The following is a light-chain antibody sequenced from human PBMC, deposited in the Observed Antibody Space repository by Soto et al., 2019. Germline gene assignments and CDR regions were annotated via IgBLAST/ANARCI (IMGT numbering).Light chain of an antibody. CDR1: SSDVGGYNY. CDR3: SSYTSSSRVV. CDR2: EVS. V-gene: IGLV2-14*01. J-gene: IGLJ2*01. Sequence: QSVLTQPASVSGSPEQSITISCTGTSSDVGGYNYVTWYQQHPGKAPKLMIYEVSNRPSGVSNRFSGSKSGNTASLTISGLQAEDEADYYCSSYTSSSRVVFGGGTKLTVL.